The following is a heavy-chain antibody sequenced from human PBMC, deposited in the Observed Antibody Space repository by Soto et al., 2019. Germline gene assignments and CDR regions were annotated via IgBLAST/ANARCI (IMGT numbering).Heavy chain of an antibody. V-gene: IGHV3-23*01. Sequence: GESLKISCAASGFTFSSYAMSWVRQAPGKGLEWVSAISGSGGSTYYADSVKGRFTISRDNSKNTLYLQMNSLRAEDTAVYYCAIDSPDYYDSSGYFTLDYWGQGTLVTVSS. CDR1: GFTFSSYA. CDR3: AIDSPDYYDSSGYFTLDY. D-gene: IGHD3-22*01. J-gene: IGHJ4*02. CDR2: ISGSGGST.